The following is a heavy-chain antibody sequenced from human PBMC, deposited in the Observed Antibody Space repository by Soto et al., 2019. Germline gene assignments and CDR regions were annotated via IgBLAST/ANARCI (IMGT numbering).Heavy chain of an antibody. Sequence: PSETLSLTCAVYGWSFSGYYWSWIRQPPGKGLEWIGEIYHSGSTNYNPSLKSRVTISVDKSKNQFSLKLSSVTAADTAVYYCARQENYYDSSGYYIGGYYYYGMDVWGQGTTVTVSS. CDR2: IYHSGST. CDR3: ARQENYYDSSGYYIGGYYYYGMDV. V-gene: IGHV4-34*01. D-gene: IGHD3-22*01. CDR1: GWSFSGYY. J-gene: IGHJ6*02.